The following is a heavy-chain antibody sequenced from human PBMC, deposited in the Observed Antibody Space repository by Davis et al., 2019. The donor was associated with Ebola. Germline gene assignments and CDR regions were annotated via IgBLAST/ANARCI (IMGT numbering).Heavy chain of an antibody. CDR3: ARDLSGYYYMDV. D-gene: IGHD2-8*02. CDR2: ISYDGSNK. CDR1: GFTFSSYS. Sequence: PGGSLRLSCAASGFTFSSYSMNWVRQAPGKGLEWVAVISYDGSNKYYADSVKGRFTISRDNSKNTLYLQMNSLRAEDTAVYYCARDLSGYYYMDVWGKGTTVTVSS. V-gene: IGHV3-30*03. J-gene: IGHJ6*03.